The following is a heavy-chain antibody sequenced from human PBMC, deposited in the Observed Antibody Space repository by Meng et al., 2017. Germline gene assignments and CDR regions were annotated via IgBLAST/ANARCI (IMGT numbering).Heavy chain of an antibody. CDR2: IKEDGGKK. CDR3: ARDILGGAFDI. J-gene: IGHJ3*02. Sequence: GGSLRLSCAASGFSFSSYWMSWVRQAPGKGLEWVANIKEDGGKKFYVDSVKGRFTISRDNTNPSLDLQINSMRVEDTAVYHCARDILGGAFDIWGQGTMVTVSS. V-gene: IGHV3-7*01. CDR1: GFSFSSYW. D-gene: IGHD3-3*02.